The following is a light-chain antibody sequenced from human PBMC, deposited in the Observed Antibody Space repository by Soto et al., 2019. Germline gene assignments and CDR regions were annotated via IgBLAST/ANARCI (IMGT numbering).Light chain of an antibody. CDR2: DAS. CDR3: QQYDSYSKT. J-gene: IGKJ2*01. Sequence: DIQLTQSPSTLTASVGDRVTIGCRASESISYWLAWYQQKPGKAPKLLIYDASSLRSGVPSRFSGSGSRTEFTLTISTLQPDDFATYYCQQYDSYSKTFGQGTQLEIK. V-gene: IGKV1-5*01. CDR1: ESISYW.